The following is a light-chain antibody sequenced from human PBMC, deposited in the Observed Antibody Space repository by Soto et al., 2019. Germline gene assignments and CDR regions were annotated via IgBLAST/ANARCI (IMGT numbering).Light chain of an antibody. V-gene: IGKV1-33*01. J-gene: IGKJ4*01. Sequence: DIQMTQSPSSLSASVGDRVTITCQASQNINNYLNWYQQKPGRAPKLLIYDASNLEAGVPSRFRGSGSGTEFNITISSLQSEDFAVYYCQQYNNWPRATFGGGTKVEIK. CDR2: DAS. CDR3: QQYNNWPRAT. CDR1: QNINNY.